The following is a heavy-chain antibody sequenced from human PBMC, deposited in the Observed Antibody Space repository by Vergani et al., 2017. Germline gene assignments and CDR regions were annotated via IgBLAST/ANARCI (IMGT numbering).Heavy chain of an antibody. Sequence: QVQLVESGGGVVQPGRSLRISCAASGFTFNQYGMHWVRQAPGKGLEWVAVTCYDGNNKQYADSVKGRFTISRDNSKSTMHLQMNSLRDEDTGVYYCARDLRVLYNRFDPWGQGTLVTVSS. CDR2: TCYDGNNK. V-gene: IGHV3-33*01. J-gene: IGHJ5*02. CDR1: GFTFNQYG. D-gene: IGHD1-14*01. CDR3: ARDLRVLYNRFDP.